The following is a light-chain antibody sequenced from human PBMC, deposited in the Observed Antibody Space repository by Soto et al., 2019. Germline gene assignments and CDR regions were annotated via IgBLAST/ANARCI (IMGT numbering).Light chain of an antibody. CDR3: CSYTSSGAHV. CDR2: EVN. J-gene: IGLJ2*01. Sequence: QSALTQPASVCGSPGQSITISCTGTSSDVGGYDYVSWHQQHPGKAPKLMIYEVNTRPSGVSNRFSGSKSGNTASLTISGLQAEDEADYYCCSYTSSGAHVFGGGTKLTVL. V-gene: IGLV2-14*01. CDR1: SSDVGGYDY.